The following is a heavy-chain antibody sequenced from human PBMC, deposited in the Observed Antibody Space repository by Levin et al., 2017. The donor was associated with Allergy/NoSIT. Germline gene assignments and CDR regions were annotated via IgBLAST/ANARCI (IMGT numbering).Heavy chain of an antibody. Sequence: GSLRLSCTVSGGSISSYYWSWIRQPPGKGLEWIGYIYYSGSTNHNPSLKSRVTISVDTSKNQFSLKLSSVTAADTAVYYCARHHSSGTYYGMDVWGQGTTVTVSS. D-gene: IGHD6-19*01. V-gene: IGHV4-59*08. CDR1: GGSISSYY. CDR2: IYYSGST. J-gene: IGHJ6*02. CDR3: ARHHSSGTYYGMDV.